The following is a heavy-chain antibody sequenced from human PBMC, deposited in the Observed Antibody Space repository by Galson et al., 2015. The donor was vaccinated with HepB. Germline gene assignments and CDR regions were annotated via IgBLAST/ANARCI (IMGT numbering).Heavy chain of an antibody. J-gene: IGHJ6*02. CDR1: GYTFTGYY. Sequence: SCKASGYTFTGYYMHWVRQAPGQGLEWMGWINPNSGGTNYAQKFQGWVTMTRDTSISTAYMELSRLRSDDTAVYYCARDAMVRGVYYYYGMDVWGQGTTVTVSS. CDR2: INPNSGGT. CDR3: ARDAMVRGVYYYYGMDV. V-gene: IGHV1-2*04. D-gene: IGHD3-10*01.